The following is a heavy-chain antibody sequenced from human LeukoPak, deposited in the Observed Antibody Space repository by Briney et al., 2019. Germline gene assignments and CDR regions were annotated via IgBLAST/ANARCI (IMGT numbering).Heavy chain of an antibody. V-gene: IGHV1-8*01. CDR3: ARGGASSSGFDY. CDR2: MKPNSGNT. CDR1: GYTFTNYD. Sequence: ASVKVSCKASGYTFTNYDINWVRQATGQGLEWMGWMKPNSGNTGYAQKFQGRVTMTRNTSISTAYMELSSLGSEDTAVYYCARGGASSSGFDYWGQGTLVTVSS. D-gene: IGHD6-6*01. J-gene: IGHJ4*02.